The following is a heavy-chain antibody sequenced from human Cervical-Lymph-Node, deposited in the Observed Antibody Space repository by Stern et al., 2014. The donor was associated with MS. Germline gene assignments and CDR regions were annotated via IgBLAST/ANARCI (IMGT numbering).Heavy chain of an antibody. V-gene: IGHV3-30*01. D-gene: IGHD6-13*01. J-gene: IGHJ4*02. CDR3: ARGTYHSGDY. CDR1: GFTFSSYA. CDR2: ISYDGRNK. Sequence: DQLVESGGGVVQPGRALRLSCAASGFTFSSYAMPWVRQAPGKGLEWVAVISYDGRNKYYADSVKGRFTISRDDSKNTLYLQMNSLRAEDTAVYYCARGTYHSGDYWGQGTLVTVSS.